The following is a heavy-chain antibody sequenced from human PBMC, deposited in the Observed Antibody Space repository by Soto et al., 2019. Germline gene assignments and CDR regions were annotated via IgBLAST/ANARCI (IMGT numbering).Heavy chain of an antibody. D-gene: IGHD4-4*01. CDR3: PRRPRYSNYVDY. Sequence: QITLKESGPTLVKPTQTLKLTCTCSGFSLITSGVGVGWISQPPGKALEWIALLYWNDDNRYSPSLKSRLTSAKDTSKNHVVLNMPNMDPVYTATYFCPRRPRYSNYVDYCGQGTLVTVSS. J-gene: IGHJ4*02. V-gene: IGHV2-5*01. CDR1: GFSLITSGVG. CDR2: LYWNDDN.